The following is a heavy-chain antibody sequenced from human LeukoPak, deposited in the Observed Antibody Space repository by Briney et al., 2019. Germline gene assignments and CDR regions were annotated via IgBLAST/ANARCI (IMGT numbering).Heavy chain of an antibody. CDR2: IYSGGDT. D-gene: IGHD3-3*01. J-gene: IGHJ4*02. V-gene: IGHV3-66*01. CDR1: GFTVSRNY. CDR3: ARWPTIFGG. Sequence: PGGSLRLSCAASGFTVSRNYMSCVRQAPGKGLEWVSVIYSGGDTDYADSVKGRFTISRDNSKNMLYLQMNSLRVEDTAVYYCARWPTIFGGWGQGTLVIVSS.